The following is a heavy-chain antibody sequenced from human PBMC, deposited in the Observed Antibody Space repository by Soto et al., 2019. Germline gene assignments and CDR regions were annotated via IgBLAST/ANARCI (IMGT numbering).Heavy chain of an antibody. CDR2: INAGNGNT. J-gene: IGHJ6*02. CDR3: ARSIVATISPFSPRAV. V-gene: IGHV1-3*01. D-gene: IGHD5-12*01. Sequence: ASVKVSCKASGYTVTSYAMHWVRQAPGQRLEWMGWINAGNGNTKYSQKFQGRVTITRDTSASTAYMELSSLRSEDTAVYYCARSIVATISPFSPRAVWGQGTTVTVSS. CDR1: GYTVTSYA.